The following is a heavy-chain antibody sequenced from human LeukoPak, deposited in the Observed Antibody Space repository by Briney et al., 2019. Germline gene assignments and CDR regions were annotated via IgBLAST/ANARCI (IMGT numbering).Heavy chain of an antibody. CDR2: IYYSGST. CDR3: ARVQRAPTYYYGSGSPNWFDP. J-gene: IGHJ5*02. CDR1: GGSISSYY. V-gene: IGHV4-59*01. D-gene: IGHD3-10*01. Sequence: PSETLSLTCTVSGGSISSYYWSWIRQPPGKGLEWIGYIYYSGSTNYNPSLKSRVIISADTSKNQFSLKLSSVTAADTAVYYCARVQRAPTYYYGSGSPNWFDPWGQGTLVTVSS.